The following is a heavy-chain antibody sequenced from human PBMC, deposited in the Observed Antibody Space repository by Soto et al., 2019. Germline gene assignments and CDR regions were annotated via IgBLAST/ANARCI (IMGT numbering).Heavy chain of an antibody. V-gene: IGHV1-69*04. CDR3: ARDLYDYIWGSYRPGDY. CDR1: GGTFCSYT. J-gene: IGHJ4*02. D-gene: IGHD3-16*02. CDR2: IIPILGIA. Sequence: EASVKVSCEASGGTFCSYTISWVRQAHRQGLEWMGRIIPILGIANYAQKFQGRVTITADKSTSTAYMELSSLRSDDTAVYYCARDLYDYIWGSYRPGDYWGQGTLVTVSS.